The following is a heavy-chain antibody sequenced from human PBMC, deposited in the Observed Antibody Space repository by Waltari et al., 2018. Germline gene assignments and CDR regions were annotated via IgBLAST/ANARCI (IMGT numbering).Heavy chain of an antibody. Sequence: QVQLHQWGAGQLKPSETLSLTCAVSGESFLGYFWSCIRHSPGKGLEWLGSIHYSGSPNYIPTLESRLSLSVDTTKKRFSLSLTSVTAADAALYFCARYGEVPASYFFDYWGQGTLVTVSS. CDR2: IHYSGSP. CDR3: ARYGEVPASYFFDY. CDR1: GESFLGYF. J-gene: IGHJ4*01. D-gene: IGHD2-21*01. V-gene: IGHV4-34*01.